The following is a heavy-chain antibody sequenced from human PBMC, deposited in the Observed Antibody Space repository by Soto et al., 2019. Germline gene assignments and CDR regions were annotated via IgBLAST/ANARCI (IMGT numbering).Heavy chain of an antibody. CDR1: GYTLTELS. CDR3: AGSGSTSSSGYYYYGMDV. Sequence: GPSVKVSCKVSGYTLTELSMHWVRQAPGKGLEWMGGFDPEDGETIYAQKFQGRVTMTEDTSTDTAYMELSSLRSEDTAVYYCAGSGSTSSSGYYYYGMDVWGQGTTVTVSS. J-gene: IGHJ6*02. CDR2: FDPEDGET. V-gene: IGHV1-24*01. D-gene: IGHD3-10*01.